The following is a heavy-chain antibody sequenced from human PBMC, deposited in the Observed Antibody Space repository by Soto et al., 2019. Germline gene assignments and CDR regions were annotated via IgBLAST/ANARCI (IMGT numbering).Heavy chain of an antibody. V-gene: IGHV4-59*01. D-gene: IGHD5-18*01. J-gene: IGHJ4*02. CDR2: ISYSGTT. CDR3: AREGYNFGPFDY. Sequence: PSETLSLTCTVSGGSPSSYYWSWFRRPPGMGLEWIASISYSGTTNYNSSLKSRVTISIDTSKNQFSLKFNSVTAADTAVYYCAREGYNFGPFDYWGQGALVTVS. CDR1: GGSPSSYY.